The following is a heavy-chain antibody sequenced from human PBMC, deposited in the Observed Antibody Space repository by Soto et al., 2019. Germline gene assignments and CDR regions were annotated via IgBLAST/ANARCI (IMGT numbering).Heavy chain of an antibody. Sequence: GVLRLSCAASGFTFSTFDMSWVRQPPGKGLEWVSVISGRDDSANYADSVKGRFTISKDKSSNTLYLQMNNLRAEDTAVYYCVKGAWLDYWGQGTLVTVSS. CDR2: ISGRDDSA. CDR1: GFTFSTFD. CDR3: VKGAWLDY. D-gene: IGHD6-19*01. J-gene: IGHJ4*02. V-gene: IGHV3-23*01.